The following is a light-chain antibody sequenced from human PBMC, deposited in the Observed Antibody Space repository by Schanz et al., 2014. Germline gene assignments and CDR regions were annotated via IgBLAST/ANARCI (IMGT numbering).Light chain of an antibody. CDR2: DAS. J-gene: IGKJ1*01. CDR3: QQSGTSPRT. CDR1: QSVSSGY. Sequence: EIVLTQSPGTLSLSPGERATLSCRASQSVSSGYLAWYQQKPGRAPKLLIYDASNRATGIPARFSGSGSGTDFTLTISSLEPEDFAVYYCQQSGTSPRTFGQGTKVEVK. V-gene: IGKV3-20*01.